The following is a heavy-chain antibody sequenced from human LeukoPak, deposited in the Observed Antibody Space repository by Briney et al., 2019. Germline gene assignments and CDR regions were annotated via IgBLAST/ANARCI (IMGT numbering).Heavy chain of an antibody. D-gene: IGHD2-2*01. CDR3: VRVRGCSSAGCFGSDGMDV. V-gene: IGHV4-30-2*01. Sequence: PSQTLSLTCTVSGASFSSGDRYWNWIRQSPGEGLELIGYIYHTGTTYYNPSLQSRVTISVDRSKNQFSLRLNSVTAADTAVYFCVRVRGCSSAGCFGSDGMDVWGQGTTVTVSS. J-gene: IGHJ6*02. CDR1: GASFSSGDRY. CDR2: IYHTGTT.